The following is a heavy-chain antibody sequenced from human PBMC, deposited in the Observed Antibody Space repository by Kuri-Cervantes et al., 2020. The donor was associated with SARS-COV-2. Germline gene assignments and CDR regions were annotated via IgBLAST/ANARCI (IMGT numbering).Heavy chain of an antibody. D-gene: IGHD5/OR15-5a*01. Sequence: AGSLRLTCAGYGLDFSAYGFHWVRQAPGEGLEWVAHISYDGSDKYYGDAVKGRFTIARDNAKGTLYLQMNSLRPEDTAIYYCVKDVISVYWIINFDYWGQGTLVTVSS. CDR3: VKDVISVYWIINFDY. J-gene: IGHJ4*02. CDR2: ISYDGSDK. V-gene: IGHV3-30*18. CDR1: GLDFSAYG.